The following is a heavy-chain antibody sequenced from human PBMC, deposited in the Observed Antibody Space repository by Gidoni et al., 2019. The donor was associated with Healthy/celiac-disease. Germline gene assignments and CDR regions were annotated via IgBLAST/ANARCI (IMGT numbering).Heavy chain of an antibody. D-gene: IGHD6-13*01. CDR3: AHEYSSSWLGVNWFDP. CDR2: IYWNDDK. Sequence: QITLKESGPTLVKPTQTLTLTCTFSGFSLSTSGVGVGWIRQPPGKALEWLALIYWNDDKRYSPSLKSRLTITKDTSKNQVVLTMTNMDPVDTATYYCAHEYSSSWLGVNWFDPWGQGTLVTVSS. J-gene: IGHJ5*02. V-gene: IGHV2-5*01. CDR1: GFSLSTSGVG.